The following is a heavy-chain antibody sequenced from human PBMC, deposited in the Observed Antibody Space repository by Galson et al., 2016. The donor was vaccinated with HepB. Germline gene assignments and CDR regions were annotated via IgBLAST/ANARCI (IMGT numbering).Heavy chain of an antibody. CDR1: GFTFSSYG. CDR2: ISYDGSNK. Sequence: SLRLSCAASGFTFSSYGMHWVRQAPGKGLEWVAVISYDGSNKYYVDSVKGRFTISRDNSENTLYLQMNSLRAEDTAVYFCARSFGVVIPWGIDYWGQGTLVTVSS. J-gene: IGHJ4*02. CDR3: ARSFGVVIPWGIDY. D-gene: IGHD3-3*01. V-gene: IGHV3-30*03.